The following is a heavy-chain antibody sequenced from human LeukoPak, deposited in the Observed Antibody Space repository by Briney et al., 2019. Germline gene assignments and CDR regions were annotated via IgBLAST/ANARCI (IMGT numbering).Heavy chain of an antibody. CDR2: ISSSGST. D-gene: IGHD3-16*01. CDR1: GDSFSSYH. V-gene: IGHV4-59*13. Sequence: SETLSLTCTVSGDSFSSYHWSWLRQPPGKALEWIGYISSSGSTSYNPSLKSRLTISVDTSKNQFSLKLSPVTAADTAVYYCARVGRGDHTWGSYYCDHWGQGTLVSVSS. CDR3: ARVGRGDHTWGSYYCDH. J-gene: IGHJ4*02.